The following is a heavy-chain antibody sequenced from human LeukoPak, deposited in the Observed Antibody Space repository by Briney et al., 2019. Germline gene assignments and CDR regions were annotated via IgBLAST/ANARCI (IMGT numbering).Heavy chain of an antibody. CDR2: IIPIFGTA. V-gene: IGHV1-69*05. CDR3: ASPQNGYSYGYY. CDR1: GGTFSSYA. Sequence: SVNVSCKASGGTFSSYAISWVRQAPGQGLEGMGRIIPIFGTANYAQKFQGRVTITTDESTSTAYMELSSLRSEDTAVYYCASPQNGYSYGYYWGQGTLVTVSS. D-gene: IGHD5-18*01. J-gene: IGHJ4*02.